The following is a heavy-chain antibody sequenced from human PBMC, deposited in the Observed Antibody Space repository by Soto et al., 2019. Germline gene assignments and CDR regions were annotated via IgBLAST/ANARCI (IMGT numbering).Heavy chain of an antibody. CDR3: ARYVVPAATPYYYYCMDV. V-gene: IGHV1-69*06. D-gene: IGHD2-2*01. J-gene: IGHJ6*02. Sequence: QVQLVQSGAEVKKPGSSVKVSCKASGGTFSSYAISWVRQAPGQGLEWMGGIIPIFGTANYAQKFQGRVTITADKSTSTAYMELSSLRSEDTAVYYCARYVVPAATPYYYYCMDVWGQGTTVTVSS. CDR1: GGTFSSYA. CDR2: IIPIFGTA.